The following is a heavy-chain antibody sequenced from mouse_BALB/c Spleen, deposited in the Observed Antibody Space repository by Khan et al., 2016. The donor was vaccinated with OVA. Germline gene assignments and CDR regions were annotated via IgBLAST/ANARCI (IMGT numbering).Heavy chain of an antibody. CDR2: IYPYNDDT. J-gene: IGHJ2*01. Sequence: VQLKQSGPELVKPGASVKMSCKASGYTFTSYVMHWMRQKPGQGLEWIGYIYPYNDDTKYNEKFKGKATLTSDKSSSTAYMELSSLTSEDSAVYYGARNYRFDVYFDDWGQGTTLTVSS. V-gene: IGHV1S136*01. D-gene: IGHD2-14*01. CDR3: ARNYRFDVYFDD. CDR1: GYTFTSYV.